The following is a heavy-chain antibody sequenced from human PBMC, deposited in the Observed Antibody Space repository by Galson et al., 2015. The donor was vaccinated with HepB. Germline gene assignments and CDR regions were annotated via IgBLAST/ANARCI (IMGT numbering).Heavy chain of an antibody. J-gene: IGHJ6*02. V-gene: IGHV3-48*02. CDR2: ISAGGSTT. CDR3: ARDRANSRDGYNFHYYGMDV. CDR1: AFTFSTYA. D-gene: IGHD5-24*01. Sequence: SLRLSCAASAFTFSTYAMDWVRQAPGRGLEWVSTISAGGSTTYYADSVKGRFTISRDNAKNSLYLQMNSLRDEDTAVYYCARDRANSRDGYNFHYYGMDVWGQGTTVTVSS.